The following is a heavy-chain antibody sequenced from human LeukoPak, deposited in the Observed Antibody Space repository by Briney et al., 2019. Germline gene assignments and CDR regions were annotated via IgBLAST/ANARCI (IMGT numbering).Heavy chain of an antibody. J-gene: IGHJ3*02. CDR2: IYSGGST. D-gene: IGHD2-2*01. CDR1: GFTVSSNY. CDR3: ARYCSSTSCYRAFDI. V-gene: IGHV3-53*01. Sequence: GGSLRLSCAASGFTVSSNYMSWARQAPGKGLEWVSVIYSGGSTYYADSVKGRFTISRDNSKNTLYLQMNSLRAEDTAVYYCARYCSSTSCYRAFDIWGQGTMVTVSS.